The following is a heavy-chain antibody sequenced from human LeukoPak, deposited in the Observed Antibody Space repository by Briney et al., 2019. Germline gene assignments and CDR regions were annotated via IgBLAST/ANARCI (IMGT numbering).Heavy chain of an antibody. D-gene: IGHD6-19*01. CDR2: IYSGGST. CDR3: ARDVSSGRYGY. Sequence: ETLSLTCTVSGGSISSYYWSWVRQAPGKGLEWVSVIYSGGSTYYADSVKGRFTISRDNSKNTLYLQMNSLRAEDTAVYYCARDVSSGRYGYWGQGTLVTVSS. V-gene: IGHV3-53*01. J-gene: IGHJ4*02. CDR1: GGSISSYY.